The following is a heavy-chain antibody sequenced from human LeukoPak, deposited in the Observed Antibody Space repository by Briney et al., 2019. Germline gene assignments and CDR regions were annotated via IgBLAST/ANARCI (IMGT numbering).Heavy chain of an antibody. J-gene: IGHJ4*02. D-gene: IGHD3-16*02. CDR1: LDSTTSNF. CDR2: IHRSGST. Sequence: PSETLSLTCTVSLDSTTSNFWGWVRQPPGKGLEWIGEIHRSGSTNYNPSLQRRVTISIDRPKNQIALELSSVTAADTAVYYCAREIIGGFNPGAYWGQGTLVTVSS. CDR3: AREIIGGFNPGAY. V-gene: IGHV4-4*02.